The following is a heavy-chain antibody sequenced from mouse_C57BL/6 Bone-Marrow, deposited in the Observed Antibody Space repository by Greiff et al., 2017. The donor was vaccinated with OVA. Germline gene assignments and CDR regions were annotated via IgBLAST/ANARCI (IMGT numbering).Heavy chain of an antibody. CDR2: IYWVDDT. J-gene: IGHJ4*01. CDR3: ARREYYYGSSFYAMDY. D-gene: IGHD1-1*01. V-gene: IGHV8-12*01. CDR1: GFSLSTSCLG. Sequence: QVTLQLSGPGILQPSPSLRLSCSSSGFSLSTSCLGVIWIRQPSGIGLEWLAHIYWVDDTRYNPSLQRRLTISKDTSRNQVFLKITSVDTADTATYYGARREYYYGSSFYAMDYWGQGTSVTVSS.